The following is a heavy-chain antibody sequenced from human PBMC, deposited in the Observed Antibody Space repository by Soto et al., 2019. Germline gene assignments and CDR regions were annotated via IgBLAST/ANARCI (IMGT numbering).Heavy chain of an antibody. V-gene: IGHV3-9*01. Sequence: GGSLRLSCAASGFTFDDYAMHWVRQAPGKGLEWVSGISWNSGSIGSADSVKGRFTICRDNAKDSLYLQMNSMRAEDTALYYCTRVLTGYAMDVWGQGTTVTVSS. CDR2: ISWNSGSI. CDR1: GFTFDDYA. CDR3: TRVLTGYAMDV. J-gene: IGHJ6*02. D-gene: IGHD2-2*01.